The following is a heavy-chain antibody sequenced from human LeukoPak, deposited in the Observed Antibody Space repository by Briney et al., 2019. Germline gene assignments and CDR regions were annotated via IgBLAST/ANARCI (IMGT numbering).Heavy chain of an antibody. Sequence: GESLKISCQGSGYSFTSYWLGLVRQMPGKGLEWMGIIYPGDSDTRYSPSLQGQVTISADKSIRTAYMQWSSLKASDTAMYYCARALSSSPRDYYYGMDVWGQGTTVTVSS. CDR2: IYPGDSDT. D-gene: IGHD6-13*01. V-gene: IGHV5-51*01. J-gene: IGHJ6*02. CDR1: GYSFTSYW. CDR3: ARALSSSPRDYYYGMDV.